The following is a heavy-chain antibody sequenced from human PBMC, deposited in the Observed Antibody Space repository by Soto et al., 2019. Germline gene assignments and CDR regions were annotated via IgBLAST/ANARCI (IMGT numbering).Heavy chain of an antibody. CDR1: GFTVISNY. CDR2: IYSGGST. Sequence: WGSLRLSCAASGFTVISNYISCVRHSPLKWLEWVSVIYSGGSTYYADSVKGRFTISRDNSKNTLYLQMNSLRAEDTAVYYCARDRTTVVTQYYYGMDVWGQGTTVTVSS. D-gene: IGHD4-17*01. CDR3: ARDRTTVVTQYYYGMDV. V-gene: IGHV3-53*01. J-gene: IGHJ6*02.